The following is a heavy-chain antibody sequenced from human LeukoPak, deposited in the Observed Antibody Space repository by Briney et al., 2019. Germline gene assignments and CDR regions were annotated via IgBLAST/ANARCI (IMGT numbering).Heavy chain of an antibody. CDR2: IYDGGNT. D-gene: IGHD6-19*01. Sequence: GGSLRLSCAASGFTFSSYAMSWVRQAPGKGLDWVSFIYDGGNTYYADSVKGRFTISRDRSKNTLYLQMNSLRAEDTAVYYCARQVSSGWPGAFDIWGQGTMVTVSS. J-gene: IGHJ3*02. CDR3: ARQVSSGWPGAFDI. CDR1: GFTFSSYA. V-gene: IGHV3-66*04.